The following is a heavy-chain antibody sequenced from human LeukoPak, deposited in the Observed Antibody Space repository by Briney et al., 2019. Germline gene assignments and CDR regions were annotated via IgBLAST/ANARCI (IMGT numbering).Heavy chain of an antibody. CDR2: VRPGDSAR. D-gene: IGHD4-17*01. CDR3: ATDSHYAFDF. V-gene: IGHV3-48*02. CDR1: GFTFSNYP. Sequence: PGGSLRLSCAAFGFTFSNYPMNWVRQAPGKGLEWVSNVRPGDSARSYADSVRGRFTISRDDAKNSLYLQMNGLRDEDTAVYYCATDSHYAFDFWGLGTLVTVSS. J-gene: IGHJ4*02.